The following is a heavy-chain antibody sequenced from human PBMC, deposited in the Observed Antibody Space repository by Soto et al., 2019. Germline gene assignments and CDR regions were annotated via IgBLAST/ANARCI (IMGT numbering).Heavy chain of an antibody. CDR3: ARGGGVQLWPHYYYYYGMDV. V-gene: IGHV4-34*01. CDR2: INHSGST. Sequence: ASETLSLTCAVYGGSFSGYYWSWIRQPPGKGLEWIGEINHSGSTNYNPSLKSRVTISVDTSKNQFSLKLSSVTAADTAVYYCARGGGVQLWPHYYYYYGMDVWGQGTTVTVS. J-gene: IGHJ6*02. CDR1: GGSFSGYY. D-gene: IGHD5-18*01.